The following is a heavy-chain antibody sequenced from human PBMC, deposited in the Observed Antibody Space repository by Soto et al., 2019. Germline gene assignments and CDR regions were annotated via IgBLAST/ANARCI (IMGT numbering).Heavy chain of an antibody. CDR2: IIPIFGTA. D-gene: IGHD6-13*01. Sequence: GASVKVSCKASGGTFSSYAISWVRQAPGQGLEWMGGIIPIFGTANYAQKFQGRVTITADESTSTAYMELSSLRSEDTAVYYCASVSAAAGNNWFDPWGQGTLVTVSS. CDR3: ASVSAAAGNNWFDP. J-gene: IGHJ5*02. CDR1: GGTFSSYA. V-gene: IGHV1-69*13.